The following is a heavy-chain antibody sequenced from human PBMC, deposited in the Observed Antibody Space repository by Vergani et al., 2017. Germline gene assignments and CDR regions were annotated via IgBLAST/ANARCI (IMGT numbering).Heavy chain of an antibody. CDR2: ISSSSSYI. J-gene: IGHJ1*01. CDR3: AKDLGIGRVGATVGYFQH. Sequence: EVQLVESGGGLVKPGGSLRLSCAASGFTFSSYSMNWVRQAPGKGLEWVSSISSSSSYIYYADSVKGRFTISRDNAKNSLYLQMNSLRAEDTAVYYCAKDLGIGRVGATVGYFQHWGQGTLVTVSS. D-gene: IGHD1-26*01. V-gene: IGHV3-21*04. CDR1: GFTFSSYS.